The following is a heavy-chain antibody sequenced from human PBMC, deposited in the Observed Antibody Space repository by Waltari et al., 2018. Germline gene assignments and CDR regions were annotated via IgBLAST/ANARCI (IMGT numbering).Heavy chain of an antibody. CDR1: GYTFTGEF. D-gene: IGHD1-26*01. CDR3: ARGLNSVYIDV. V-gene: IGHV1-2*02. Sequence: QVQLVQSGAEVKKPGASVKVSCKTSGYTFTGEFIHWVRQAPGQGPEWMGWINPNSGDTNYAQNFQGRVTMTRDTSISTAYMELSNLRSDDTALYYCARGLNSVYIDVWGKGTTVTVSS. J-gene: IGHJ6*03. CDR2: INPNSGDT.